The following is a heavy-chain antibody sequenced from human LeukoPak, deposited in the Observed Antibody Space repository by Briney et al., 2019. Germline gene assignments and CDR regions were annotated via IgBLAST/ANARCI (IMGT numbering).Heavy chain of an antibody. CDR2: ISYDGSNK. D-gene: IGHD3-22*01. Sequence: GGSLRLSCAAPGFTFSSYGMHWGRQAPGKGLEGVAVISYDGSNKYYADSVKGRFTISRDNSKNTLYLQMNSLRAEDTAVYYCASGITMIVRWGQGTLVTVSS. CDR1: GFTFSSYG. V-gene: IGHV3-30*03. CDR3: ASGITMIVR. J-gene: IGHJ4*02.